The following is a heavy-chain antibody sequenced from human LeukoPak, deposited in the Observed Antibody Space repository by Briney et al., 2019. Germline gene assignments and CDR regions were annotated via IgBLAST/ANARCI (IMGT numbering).Heavy chain of an antibody. Sequence: SETLSLTCTVSGYSISSGYYWGWIRQPPGKGLEWIGYIYYSGYTDYNPSLKSRVTMSVDTSKNQFSLKLTSVNAADTAVYYCATLQSSGYDYSDYWGQGILVTVSS. D-gene: IGHD3-22*01. CDR2: IYYSGYT. J-gene: IGHJ4*02. CDR3: ATLQSSGYDYSDY. CDR1: GYSISSGYY. V-gene: IGHV4-38-2*02.